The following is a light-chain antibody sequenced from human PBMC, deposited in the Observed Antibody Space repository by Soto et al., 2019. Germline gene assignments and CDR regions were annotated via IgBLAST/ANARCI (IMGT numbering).Light chain of an antibody. CDR2: GTS. Sequence: QSPDTPSLSPGEVATLSCRASQTVISNYLVWYHQKPGQAPRLLIYGTSTRATGIPGRVSGSGSGTEFTLTISSLQSDDFAVYYCQQYNNWPWTFGEGTKVDIK. J-gene: IGKJ1*01. CDR3: QQYNNWPWT. V-gene: IGKV3-15*01. CDR1: QTVISN.